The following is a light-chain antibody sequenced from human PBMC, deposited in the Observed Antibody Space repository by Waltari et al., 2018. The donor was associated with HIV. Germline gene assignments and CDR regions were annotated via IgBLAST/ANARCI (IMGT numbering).Light chain of an antibody. CDR3: QQYNSRPWT. CDR2: QSS. CDR1: QTVNKW. J-gene: IGKJ1*01. Sequence: DIQLTQSPSTLSTSVGDRVIITCRASQTVNKWLAWYQQKLGRAPRVIIYQSSTLENGVPSRFSGSASGVDFTLTISSLQPEDLGTYYCQQYNSRPWTFGQGTRVEV. V-gene: IGKV1-5*03.